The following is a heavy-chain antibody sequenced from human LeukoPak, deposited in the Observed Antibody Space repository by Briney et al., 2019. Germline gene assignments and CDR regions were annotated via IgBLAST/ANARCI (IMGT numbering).Heavy chain of an antibody. CDR2: INSNSGST. V-gene: IGHV1-2*02. J-gene: IGHJ3*02. Sequence: ASVTVSFKASGYTFTVYYMHWVRPAPGQGLGWMGWINSNSGSTNYAQKFESRVTMTRDTSITTAYMELTSLEFDDTAVYYCARTRLTGDPYEAFDIWGQGTMVTVSS. CDR3: ARTRLTGDPYEAFDI. D-gene: IGHD7-27*01. CDR1: GYTFTVYY.